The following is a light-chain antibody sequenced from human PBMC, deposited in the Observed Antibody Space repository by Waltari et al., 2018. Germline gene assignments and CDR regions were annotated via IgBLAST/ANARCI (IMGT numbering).Light chain of an antibody. CDR1: QSVSSY. V-gene: IGKV3-20*01. CDR3: QKYNTSPYI. Sequence: VILTQSPATLSLSPGERATLSCRASQSVSSYLAWYQHKPGQAPRLLIYGASSRATGIPDRFSGSGSGTEFTLTISSLEPEDFALYYCQKYNTSPYIFGQGTKVEIK. J-gene: IGKJ2*01. CDR2: GAS.